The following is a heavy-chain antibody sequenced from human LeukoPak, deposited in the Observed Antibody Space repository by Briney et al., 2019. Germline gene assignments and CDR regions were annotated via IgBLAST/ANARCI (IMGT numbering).Heavy chain of an antibody. CDR3: ARERTLTSCYDY. CDR2: INPNSGGT. J-gene: IGHJ4*02. V-gene: IGHV1-2*02. Sequence: ASVKVSCKASGYPFPGYYMHWVRQAPGQGLEWMGWINPNSGGTNYAQKFQGRVTMTRDTSISTAYMELSRLRSDDTAVYYCARERTLTSCYDYWGQGTLVTVSS. D-gene: IGHD2-15*01. CDR1: GYPFPGYY.